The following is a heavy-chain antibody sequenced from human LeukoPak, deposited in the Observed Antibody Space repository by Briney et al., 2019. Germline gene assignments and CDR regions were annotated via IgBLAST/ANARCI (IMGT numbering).Heavy chain of an antibody. Sequence: GRSLILTCAASGFSFSNYGMHWVRQAPGKGLEWVAVISYDGSNKDYADSVKGRFTISRDNSKNTLYLRMNSLRAEDTAVYYCAKDRREMATTFYYYYGMDVWGQGTTVTVSS. CDR3: AKDRREMATTFYYYYGMDV. CDR2: ISYDGSNK. CDR1: GFSFSNYG. V-gene: IGHV3-30*18. D-gene: IGHD5-24*01. J-gene: IGHJ6*02.